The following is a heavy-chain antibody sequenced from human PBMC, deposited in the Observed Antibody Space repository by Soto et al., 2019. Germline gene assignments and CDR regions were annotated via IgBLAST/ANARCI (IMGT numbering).Heavy chain of an antibody. Sequence: GGSLRLSCAASGFTFSKYAMTWARQAPGKGLEWVSAITSGGSTYYADSVKGRFTISRDNSKNTLYLQMNSLRAEDTAVYYCAKARSWYPSFDYWGQGTLVTVSS. CDR2: ITSGGST. J-gene: IGHJ4*02. CDR3: AKARSWYPSFDY. V-gene: IGHV3-23*01. CDR1: GFTFSKYA. D-gene: IGHD6-13*01.